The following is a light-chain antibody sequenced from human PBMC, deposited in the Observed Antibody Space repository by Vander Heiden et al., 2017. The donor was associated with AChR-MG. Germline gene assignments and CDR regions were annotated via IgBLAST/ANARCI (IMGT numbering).Light chain of an antibody. V-gene: IGLV2-23*02. J-gene: IGLJ3*02. CDR1: SSDVGSYNL. CDR2: EVS. CDR3: CSDAGSSTWV. Sequence: QSALTQPAPVSGSPGQSITISCTGTSSDVGSYNLVSWYQQHPGKAHKLMIYEVSKRPSGVANRFSGYKSGNTASLTISVLQDEDEADYYCCSDAGSSTWVFGGGTKLTVL.